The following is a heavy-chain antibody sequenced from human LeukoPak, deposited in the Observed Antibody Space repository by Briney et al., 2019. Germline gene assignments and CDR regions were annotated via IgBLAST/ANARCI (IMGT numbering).Heavy chain of an antibody. CDR3: AKDFTTEGSGSYLDTYFDY. D-gene: IGHD3-10*01. CDR2: ISVSGANI. J-gene: IGHJ4*02. CDR1: AFTFGNYA. V-gene: IGHV3-23*01. Sequence: GGSLRLSCAAAAFTFGNYAMSWVRQAPGKGLEWVSAISVSGANIHYADSVKGRFTISRDNSKNTLYLQMNSLRAEDTAVYFCAKDFTTEGSGSYLDTYFDYWGQGTLVTVSS.